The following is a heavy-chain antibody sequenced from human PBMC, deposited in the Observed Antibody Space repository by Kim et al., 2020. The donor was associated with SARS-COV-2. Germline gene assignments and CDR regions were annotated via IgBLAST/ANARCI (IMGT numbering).Heavy chain of an antibody. J-gene: IGHJ4*01. V-gene: IGHV1-3*01. CDR2: INAGSGNT. CDR1: GYTFSNYA. CDR3: ACGGAVLRFLEWLSSYFD. D-gene: IGHD3-3*01. Sequence: ASVKVSCKASGYTFSNYAMHWVRQAPGQRLEWMGWINAGSGNTEYSQKFQGRLIITRDTSASTAYMELSSLRSDDTAVYYCACGGAVLRFLEWLSSYFD.